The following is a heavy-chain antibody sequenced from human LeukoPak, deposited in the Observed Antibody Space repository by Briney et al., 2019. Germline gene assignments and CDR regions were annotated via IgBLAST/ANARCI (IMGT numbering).Heavy chain of an antibody. J-gene: IGHJ6*03. CDR2: IYSSGIT. CDR3: ARDFSSSSTVYYYYSMDV. D-gene: IGHD6-6*01. Sequence: PSETLSLTCTVSGGSISSHHWSWIRQPAGKGLEWIGRIYSSGITKYNPSLRSRVTMSVDTSKNQFSLKLSSVTAADTAIYYCARDFSSSSTVYYYYSMDVWGKGTTVTVSS. CDR1: GGSISSHH. V-gene: IGHV4-4*07.